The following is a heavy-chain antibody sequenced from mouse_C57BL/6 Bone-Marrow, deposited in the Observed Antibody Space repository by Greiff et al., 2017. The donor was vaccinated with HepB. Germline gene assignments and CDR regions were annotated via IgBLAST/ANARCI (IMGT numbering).Heavy chain of an antibody. J-gene: IGHJ2*01. CDR2: IHPNSGST. V-gene: IGHV1-64*01. CDR1: GYTFTSYW. D-gene: IGHD2-1*01. Sequence: QVHVKQPGAELVKPGASVKLSCKASGYTFTSYWMHWVKQRPGQGLEWIGMIHPNSGSTNYNEKFKSKATLTVDKSSSTAYMQLSSLTSEDSAVYYCARGDYGNHFDYWGQGTTLTVSS. CDR3: ARGDYGNHFDY.